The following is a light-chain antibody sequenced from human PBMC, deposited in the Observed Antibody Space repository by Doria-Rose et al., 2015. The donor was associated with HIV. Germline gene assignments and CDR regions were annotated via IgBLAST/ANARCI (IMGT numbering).Light chain of an antibody. J-gene: IGKJ5*01. V-gene: IGKV3-15*01. CDR3: HQYNNWPT. Sequence: DIVMTQSPETLSVSPGESATLSCRASQSVSTDLAWYQHKPGQAPRLLIWGASTRATGIPARFSGSGSGTEFTLTISSLQSEDFAIYFCHQYNNWPTFGQGTRLDI. CDR1: QSVSTD. CDR2: GAS.